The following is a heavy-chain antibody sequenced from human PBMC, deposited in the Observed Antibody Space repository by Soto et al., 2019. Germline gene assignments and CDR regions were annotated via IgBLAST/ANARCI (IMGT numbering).Heavy chain of an antibody. CDR1: GGSISSYY. D-gene: IGHD2-21*02. CDR3: ARDLWGYCGADCYPLDV. V-gene: IGHV4-59*01. CDR2: MYNTGST. Sequence: SETLSLTCTVSGGSISSYYWSWIRQPPGKGLEWIGYMYNTGSTIYNPSLKSRVTISVATSKNQFSLKLNSVTAADTAVYYCARDLWGYCGADCYPLDVWGQGTTVTVS. J-gene: IGHJ6*02.